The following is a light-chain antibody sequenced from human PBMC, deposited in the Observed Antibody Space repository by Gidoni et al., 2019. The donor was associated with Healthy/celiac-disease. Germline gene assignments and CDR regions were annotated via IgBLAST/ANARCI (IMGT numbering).Light chain of an antibody. Sequence: EIVLTQSPAPLSLSPGERATLSCRASQSVSSYLAWYQQKPGQAPRLLIYDASNRATGIPARFSGSGSGTDFTLTISSLEPEDFAGDYCQQRSNWPRTFGQGTKVEIK. J-gene: IGKJ1*01. CDR1: QSVSSY. V-gene: IGKV3-11*01. CDR2: DAS. CDR3: QQRSNWPRT.